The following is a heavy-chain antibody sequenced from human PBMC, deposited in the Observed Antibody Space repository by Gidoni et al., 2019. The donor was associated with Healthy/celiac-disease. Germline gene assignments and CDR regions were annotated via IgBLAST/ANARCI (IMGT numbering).Heavy chain of an antibody. CDR3: ARKSYGDPVYYYYYYGMDV. CDR2: IYPGDSDT. V-gene: IGHV5-51*01. Sequence: VKKPGESLKISCKGSGYSFTSYWIGWVRQMPGKGLEWMGIIYPGDSDTRYSPSFQGQVTISADKSISTAYLQWSSLKASDTAMYYCARKSYGDPVYYYYYYGMDVWGQGTTVTVSS. J-gene: IGHJ6*02. D-gene: IGHD4-17*01. CDR1: GYSFTSYW.